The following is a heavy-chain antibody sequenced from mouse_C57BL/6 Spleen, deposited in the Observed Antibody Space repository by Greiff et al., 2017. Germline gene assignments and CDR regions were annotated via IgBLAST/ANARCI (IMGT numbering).Heavy chain of an antibody. CDR2: INPNNGGT. CDR3: AFITTVVADWYFDV. D-gene: IGHD1-1*01. Sequence: EVQRVESGPELVKPGASVKMSCKASGYTFTDYNMHWVKQSHGKSLEWIGYINPNNGGTSYNQKFKGKATLTVNKSSSTAYMELRSLTSEDSAVYYCAFITTVVADWYFDVWGTGTTVTVSS. J-gene: IGHJ1*03. V-gene: IGHV1-22*01. CDR1: GYTFTDYN.